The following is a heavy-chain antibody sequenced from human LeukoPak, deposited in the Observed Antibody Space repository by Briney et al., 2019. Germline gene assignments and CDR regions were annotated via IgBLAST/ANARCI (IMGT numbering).Heavy chain of an antibody. Sequence: GASAKVSCKASGYPFISYFIHWVRQAPGQGLEWMGIINPSSGDTNYAQQFQGRVTVTTDTSTSTIYMELSSLRSDDTGVYYCARDALTVAALGYFDSWGQGTLVTVSS. J-gene: IGHJ4*02. D-gene: IGHD6-13*01. CDR1: GYPFISYF. CDR2: INPSSGDT. V-gene: IGHV1-46*01. CDR3: ARDALTVAALGYFDS.